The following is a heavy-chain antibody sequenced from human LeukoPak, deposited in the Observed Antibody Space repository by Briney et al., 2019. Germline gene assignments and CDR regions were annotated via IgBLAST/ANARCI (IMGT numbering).Heavy chain of an antibody. V-gene: IGHV4-59*12. CDR3: AREGEMAYLDY. CDR1: AGSITNYY. CDR2: IFHTGSS. J-gene: IGHJ4*02. Sequence: KPSETLSLTCTVSAGSITNYYWSWIRQPPGKKLEWIGYIFHTGSSTKNPSLRSRVAISIASSKNQISLTLRSVTAADTAVYYCAREGEMAYLDYWGQGTLVTVSS. D-gene: IGHD2-8*01.